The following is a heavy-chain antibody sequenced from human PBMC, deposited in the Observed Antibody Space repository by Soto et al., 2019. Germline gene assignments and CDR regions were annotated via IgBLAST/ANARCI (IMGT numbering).Heavy chain of an antibody. V-gene: IGHV4-34*01. CDR2: INHSGST. D-gene: IGHD3-10*01. Sequence: PSETLSLTCAVYGGSFSGYYWSWIRQPPGKGPEWIGEINHSGSTNYNPSLKSRVTISVDTSKNQFSLKLSSVTAADTAVYYCARGCVNYYGSGSYYNRPHFDYWGQGTLVTVSS. J-gene: IGHJ4*02. CDR3: ARGCVNYYGSGSYYNRPHFDY. CDR1: GGSFSGYY.